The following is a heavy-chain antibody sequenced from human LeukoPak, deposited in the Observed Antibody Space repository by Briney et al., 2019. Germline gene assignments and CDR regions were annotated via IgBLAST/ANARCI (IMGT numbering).Heavy chain of an antibody. CDR1: GFTFSSYA. CDR3: ARRLGLRWDLQAFDI. V-gene: IGHV3-30*04. Sequence: PGGSLRLSCAASGFTFSSYAMHWVRQAPGKGLEWVAVISYDGSNKKYGDSVKGRFTISRDNSKNTLDLQMNSLRAEDTAVYYCARRLGLRWDLQAFDIWGQGTMVTVPS. J-gene: IGHJ3*02. CDR2: ISYDGSNK. D-gene: IGHD4-23*01.